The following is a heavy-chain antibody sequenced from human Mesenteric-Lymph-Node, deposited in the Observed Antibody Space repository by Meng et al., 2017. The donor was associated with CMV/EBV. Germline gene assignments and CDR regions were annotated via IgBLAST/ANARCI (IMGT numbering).Heavy chain of an antibody. V-gene: IGHV4-34*01. J-gene: IGHJ4*02. CDR3: ARGRGIFGLFDY. CDR2: IDYIGTT. CDR1: GGSIRGYY. D-gene: IGHD3/OR15-3a*01. Sequence: SQTLSLTCGVSGGSIRGYYWCWIRQAPGKGLEWIGEIDYIGTTNYNPSLKSRVTISVDRSKNQFSLQVNSVTAADAAMYYCARGRGIFGLFDYWGQGTLVTVSS.